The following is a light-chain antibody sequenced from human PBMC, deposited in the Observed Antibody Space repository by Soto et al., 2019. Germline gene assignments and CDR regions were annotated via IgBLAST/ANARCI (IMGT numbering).Light chain of an antibody. CDR1: TSNIAGNT. V-gene: IGLV1-44*01. Sequence: QSALTQPPSLSGTPGPRVTISCSGSTSNIAGNTVHWYQHLPETAPKLLIYIDDQRPSGVPDRFSGSKSGTSASLAISGLQSEDEADYYCATWDDSLNAAVFGGGTQLTVL. J-gene: IGLJ7*01. CDR3: ATWDDSLNAAV. CDR2: IDD.